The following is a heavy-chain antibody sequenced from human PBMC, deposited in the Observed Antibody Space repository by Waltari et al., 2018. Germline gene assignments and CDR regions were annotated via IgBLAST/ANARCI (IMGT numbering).Heavy chain of an antibody. V-gene: IGHV3-21*01. CDR1: GFMFNRYS. CDR2: ISSSSNFI. Sequence: EVQLVESGGGLVKPGGSLRLSCVASGFMFNRYSMNWVRQVPGKGLEWVSSISSSSNFIYDADSLRGRFTTSRDNAKNSLYLQMDGLRADDTAVYYCARGSRDGYQLDYWGQGILVTVSS. D-gene: IGHD5-12*01. CDR3: ARGSRDGYQLDY. J-gene: IGHJ4*02.